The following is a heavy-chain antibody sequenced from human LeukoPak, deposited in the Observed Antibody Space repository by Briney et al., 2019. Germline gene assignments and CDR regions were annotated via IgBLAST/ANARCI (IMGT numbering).Heavy chain of an antibody. D-gene: IGHD6-13*01. CDR2: IYIRGST. Sequence: SETLSLTCTVSGGSISSYYWSWIRQPAGKGLEWIGRIYIRGSTNYNPSLKSRVTMSLDTSKNQFSLKLSSVTAADTAVYYCARPYIASSGEPWGQGTLVTVSS. CDR1: GGSISSYY. J-gene: IGHJ5*02. V-gene: IGHV4-4*07. CDR3: ARPYIASSGEP.